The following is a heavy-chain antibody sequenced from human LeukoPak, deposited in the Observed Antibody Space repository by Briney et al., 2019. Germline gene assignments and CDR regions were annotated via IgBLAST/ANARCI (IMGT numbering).Heavy chain of an antibody. D-gene: IGHD1-26*01. Sequence: GGSPRLSCAASGFTVISNYMYWVRQTPGKGLECISVIYSGGRTYYADSVKGRFTISRDNSKNMLFLQMNSLRTEDTALYYCARTSGSFAGYFDFWGQGTLVTVSS. J-gene: IGHJ4*02. CDR3: ARTSGSFAGYFDF. V-gene: IGHV3-66*02. CDR1: GFTVISNY. CDR2: IYSGGRT.